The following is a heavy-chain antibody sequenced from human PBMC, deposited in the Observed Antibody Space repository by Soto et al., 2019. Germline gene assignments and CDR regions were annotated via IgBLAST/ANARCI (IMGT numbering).Heavy chain of an antibody. D-gene: IGHD6-19*01. CDR3: AREGNGWYYSDY. J-gene: IGHJ4*02. CDR2: ISYTGST. Sequence: KPSETLSLTCTVSGGSITSFYWSWIRQTPGKGLEWIGHISYTGSTNYNPSLKSRVTIAVDTSKNQFSLNLTSATAADTAVYYCAREGNGWYYSDYWGQGALVTVSS. V-gene: IGHV4-59*01. CDR1: GGSITSFY.